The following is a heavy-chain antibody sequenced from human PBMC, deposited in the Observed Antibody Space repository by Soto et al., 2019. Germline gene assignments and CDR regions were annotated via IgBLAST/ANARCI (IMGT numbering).Heavy chain of an antibody. CDR3: ARELRFGEDYYGMDV. V-gene: IGHV4-31*03. J-gene: IGHJ6*02. D-gene: IGHD3-10*01. Sequence: QVQLQESGPGLVKPSQTLSLTCTVSGGSISSGGYYWSWIRQHPGKGLEWIGYIYYSGSTYYDPSLKSRVTISVDTSKNQFSLKLSSVTAADTAVYYCARELRFGEDYYGMDVWGQGTTVTVSS. CDR1: GGSISSGGYY. CDR2: IYYSGST.